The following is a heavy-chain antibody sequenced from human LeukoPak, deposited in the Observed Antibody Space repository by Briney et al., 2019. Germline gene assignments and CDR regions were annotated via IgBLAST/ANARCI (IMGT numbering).Heavy chain of an antibody. CDR2: MNPNSGNT. V-gene: IGHV1-8*01. J-gene: IGHJ4*02. D-gene: IGHD4-17*01. CDR3: ARDLDYGDYTSNESFDY. CDR1: GYTFTIYD. Sequence: ASVKVSFKASGYTFTIYDINWVRQATGQGLEGMGWMNPNSGNTGYAQKFQGRVTITRNTSISTAYMELSSLRSDDTAVYSCARDLDYGDYTSNESFDYWGQGTLVTVSS.